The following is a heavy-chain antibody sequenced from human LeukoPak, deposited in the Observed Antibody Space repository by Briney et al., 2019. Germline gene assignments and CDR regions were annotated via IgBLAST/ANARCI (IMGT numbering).Heavy chain of an antibody. D-gene: IGHD6-13*01. CDR1: GFSPSTSGVG. V-gene: IGHV2-5*02. Sequence: ESGPTLVKPTQTLTLTCTFSGFSPSTSGVGVGWIRQPPGKALEWLALIYWDDDKRYSPSLKSRLTITKDTSKNQVVLTMTNMDPVDTATYYCAHNVAAADPDRVGFDHWGQGTLVTVSS. J-gene: IGHJ4*02. CDR3: AHNVAAADPDRVGFDH. CDR2: IYWDDDK.